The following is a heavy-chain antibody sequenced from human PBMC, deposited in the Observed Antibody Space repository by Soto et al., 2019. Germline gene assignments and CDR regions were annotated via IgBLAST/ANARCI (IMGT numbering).Heavy chain of an antibody. Sequence: PGGSLRLSCAASGFTFSIYGMNWVRQAPGKGLEWVSCITSGSGYIYYADSVKGRFTISRDDAKNSLYLQLNNLKVEDTAVYYCARDQAVVVGNDAFDVWGQGTMVTVSS. CDR2: ITSGSGYI. V-gene: IGHV3-21*01. CDR1: GFTFSIYG. D-gene: IGHD2-15*01. CDR3: ARDQAVVVGNDAFDV. J-gene: IGHJ3*01.